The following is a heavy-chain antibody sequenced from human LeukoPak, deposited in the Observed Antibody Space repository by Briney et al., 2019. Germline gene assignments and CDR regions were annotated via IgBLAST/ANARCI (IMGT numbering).Heavy chain of an antibody. V-gene: IGHV3-23*01. CDR1: GFTFSSSA. D-gene: IGHD4-17*01. J-gene: IGHJ4*02. Sequence: GGSLRLSCAASGFTFSSSAMSWVRQAPGKGLEWVSTISGSGDRTYYADSVKGRFTISRDNAKNSLYLQMNSLRAEDTAVYYCARDTDYGDSGLDYWGQGTLVTVSS. CDR2: ISGSGDRT. CDR3: ARDTDYGDSGLDY.